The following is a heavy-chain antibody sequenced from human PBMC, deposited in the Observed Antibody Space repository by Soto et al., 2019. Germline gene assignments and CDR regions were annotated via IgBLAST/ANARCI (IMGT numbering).Heavy chain of an antibody. D-gene: IGHD5-12*01. CDR3: AKDPTDGYNHLFDY. CDR2: ISYDGSNK. V-gene: IGHV3-30*18. CDR1: GFTFSSYG. Sequence: PGGSLRLSCAASGFTFSSYGMHWVRQAPGKGLEWVAVISYDGSNKYYADSVKGRFTISRDNSKNTLYLQMNSLRAEDTAVYYCAKDPTDGYNHLFDYWGQGTLDTVSS. J-gene: IGHJ4*02.